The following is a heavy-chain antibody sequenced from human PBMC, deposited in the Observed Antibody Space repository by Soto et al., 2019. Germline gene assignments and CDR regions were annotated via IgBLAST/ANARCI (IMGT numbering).Heavy chain of an antibody. J-gene: IGHJ4*02. D-gene: IGHD6-19*01. CDR2: IHPGDSDT. CDR1: GYSFTRYW. Sequence: PGESLKISCKGSGYSFTRYWIGWVRQMPGKGLEWMTIIHPGDSDTRYSPSFQGQVTISADKSISTAYLQWSSLKASDTAMYYCVRGVAVAGTRGFDYWGQGTLVTVSS. V-gene: IGHV5-51*01. CDR3: VRGVAVAGTRGFDY.